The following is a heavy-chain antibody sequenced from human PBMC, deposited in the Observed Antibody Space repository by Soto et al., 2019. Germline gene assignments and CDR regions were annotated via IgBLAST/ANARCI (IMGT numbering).Heavy chain of an antibody. Sequence: GGSLRLSCAASGFTFSSYGMHWVRQAPGKGLEWVAVISYDGSNKYYADSVKGRFTISRDNSKNTLYLQMNSLRAEDTAVYYCAKDGAPTIIVATRYGMDVWGQGTTVTVSS. V-gene: IGHV3-30*18. D-gene: IGHD5-12*01. J-gene: IGHJ6*02. CDR3: AKDGAPTIIVATRYGMDV. CDR1: GFTFSSYG. CDR2: ISYDGSNK.